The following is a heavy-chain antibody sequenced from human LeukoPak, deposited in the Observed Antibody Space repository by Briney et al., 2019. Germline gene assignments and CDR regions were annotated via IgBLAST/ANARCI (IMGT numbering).Heavy chain of an antibody. CDR1: GGSINSFY. CDR3: AREWSSIAVAGHHEYFDY. V-gene: IGHV4-4*07. J-gene: IGHJ4*02. Sequence: SETLSLTCTVSGGSINSFYWSWIRQPAGKGLEWIGRIYASGSTNYNPSFKSRVTMSVDTSKNQFSLKLSSVTAAETAVYYCAREWSSIAVAGHHEYFDYWGQGTLVTVSS. D-gene: IGHD6-19*01. CDR2: IYASGST.